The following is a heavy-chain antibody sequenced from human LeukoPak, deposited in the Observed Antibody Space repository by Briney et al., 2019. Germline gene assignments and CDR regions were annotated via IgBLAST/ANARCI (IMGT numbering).Heavy chain of an antibody. CDR3: ARDQYRFDY. Sequence: GGSLRLPCAASGFTFSSYTMNWVRQAPGKGLEWVSSISTGSSYISYADSVKGRFTIFRDNAKNSLYLQINSLRAEDTAVYYCARDQYRFDYWGQGTLVTVSS. CDR1: GFTFSSYT. CDR2: ISTGSSYI. J-gene: IGHJ4*02. D-gene: IGHD2-2*02. V-gene: IGHV3-21*01.